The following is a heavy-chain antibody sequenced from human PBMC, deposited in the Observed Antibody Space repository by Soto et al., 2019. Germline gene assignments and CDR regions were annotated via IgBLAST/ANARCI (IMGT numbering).Heavy chain of an antibody. D-gene: IGHD3-3*01. Sequence: ASVKVSCKASGYTFTSYDINWVRQATGQGLEWMGWMNPNSGNTGYAQKFQGRVTMTRNTSISTAYMELSSLRSEDTAVYYCARGPRITIFGVSRNWFDPWGQGTLVTVSS. CDR3: ARGPRITIFGVSRNWFDP. CDR2: MNPNSGNT. CDR1: GYTFTSYD. V-gene: IGHV1-8*01. J-gene: IGHJ5*02.